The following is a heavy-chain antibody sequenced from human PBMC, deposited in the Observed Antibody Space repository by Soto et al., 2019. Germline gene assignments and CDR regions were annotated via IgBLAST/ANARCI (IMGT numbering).Heavy chain of an antibody. CDR1: GGSISSGNYY. J-gene: IGHJ4*02. V-gene: IGHV4-30-4*01. CDR2: SYYSGST. Sequence: QVQLQESGPGLVKPSQTLSLTCTVSGGSISSGNYYWSWIRQPPGKGLEWIGYSYYSGSTYYNPSLNSRVTISVDTSKNQFSLKLSSVTAADTAVYYCVLGGDDILPLDYWGQGILVTVSS. CDR3: VLGGDDILPLDY. D-gene: IGHD3-9*01.